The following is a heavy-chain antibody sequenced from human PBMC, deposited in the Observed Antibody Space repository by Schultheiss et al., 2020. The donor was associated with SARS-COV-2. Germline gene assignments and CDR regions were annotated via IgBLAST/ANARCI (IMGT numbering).Heavy chain of an antibody. CDR1: GGSFSGYY. V-gene: IGHV4-34*01. J-gene: IGHJ4*02. Sequence: SETLSLTCAVYGGSFSGYYWSWIRQPPGKGLEWIGYIYYSGSTYYNPSLKSRVTISVDPSKNQFSLKLSSVTAADTAVYYCARGLGYYGSTTKGDYWAQGTLVTVSS. CDR2: IYYSGST. D-gene: IGHD3-10*01. CDR3: ARGLGYYGSTTKGDY.